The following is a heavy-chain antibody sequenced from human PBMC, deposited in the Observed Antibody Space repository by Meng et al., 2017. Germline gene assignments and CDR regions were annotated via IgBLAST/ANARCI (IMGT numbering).Heavy chain of an antibody. CDR3: ASFYDIPNWFDP. J-gene: IGHJ5*02. CDR1: GFTFSSYA. D-gene: IGHD3-9*01. V-gene: IGHV3-30*01. CDR2: ISYDGSNK. Sequence: GSLRLSCAASGFTFSSYAMHWVRQAPGKGLEWVAVISYDGSNKYYADSVKGRFTISRDNSKNTLYLQMNSLRAEDTAVYYCASFYDIPNWFDPWGQGTLVTVSS.